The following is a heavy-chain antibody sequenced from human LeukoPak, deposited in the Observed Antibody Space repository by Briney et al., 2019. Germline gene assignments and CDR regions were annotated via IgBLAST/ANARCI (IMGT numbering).Heavy chain of an antibody. CDR2: IYHSGST. D-gene: IGHD6-13*01. Sequence: SGTLSLTCAVSGGSISSSNWWSWVRQPPGKLVEFIWEIYHSGSTNYNPSLKSRVTISVDKSKNQFSLKLSSVTAADTAVYYCARGVAASIPYFDYWGQGTLVTVSS. CDR3: ARGVAASIPYFDY. CDR1: GGSISSSNW. J-gene: IGHJ4*02. V-gene: IGHV4-4*02.